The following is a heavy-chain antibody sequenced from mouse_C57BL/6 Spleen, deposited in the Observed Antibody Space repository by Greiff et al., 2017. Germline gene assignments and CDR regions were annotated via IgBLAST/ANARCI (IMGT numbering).Heavy chain of an antibody. V-gene: IGHV1-39*01. D-gene: IGHD1-1*01. CDR2: INPNYGTT. CDR1: GYSFTDYN. CDR3: ARYPFITTVVATDYAMDY. Sequence: VQLQQSGPELVKPGASVKISCKASGYSFTDYNMNWVKQSNGKSLEWIGVINPNYGTTSYNQKFKGKATLNVDQSSSTAYMQLNSLTSEDSAVYYCARYPFITTVVATDYAMDYWGQGTSVTVSS. J-gene: IGHJ4*01.